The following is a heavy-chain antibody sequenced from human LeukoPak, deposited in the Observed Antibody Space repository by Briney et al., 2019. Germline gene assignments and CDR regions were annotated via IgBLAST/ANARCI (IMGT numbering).Heavy chain of an antibody. CDR3: ASRLPSYYYDSSGYYSGAFDI. D-gene: IGHD3-22*01. V-gene: IGHV1-69*05. Sequence: SVTVSCKASGGTFSSYAISWVRQAPGQGLEWMGGIIPIFGTANYAQKFQGRVTITTDESTSTAYMELSSLRSEDTAVYYCASRLPSYYYDSSGYYSGAFDIWGQGTMVTVSS. CDR2: IIPIFGTA. J-gene: IGHJ3*02. CDR1: GGTFSSYA.